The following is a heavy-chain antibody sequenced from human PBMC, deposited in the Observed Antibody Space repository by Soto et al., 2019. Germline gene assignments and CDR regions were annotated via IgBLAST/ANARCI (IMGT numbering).Heavy chain of an antibody. D-gene: IGHD2-2*01. J-gene: IGHJ5*02. CDR3: GRDLTSNANCIDP. CDR1: GDYIHVGGYY. Sequence: SETLSLTGSVSGDYIHVGGYYWTWIRQRPGKGLEWMGYIYYTGKTYYNPSLESRLTMSVDRSKNQFSLGLTSVTAADTAVYFCGRDLTSNANCIDPWGQGTLVTVSS. V-gene: IGHV4-30-4*01. CDR2: IYYTGKT.